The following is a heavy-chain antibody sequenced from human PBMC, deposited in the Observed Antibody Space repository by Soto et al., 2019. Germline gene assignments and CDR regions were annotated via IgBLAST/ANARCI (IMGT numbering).Heavy chain of an antibody. V-gene: IGHV4-4*02. Sequence: QVQLQESGPGLVKPSGTLSLTCAVSSGSISSSNWWRWVRQPPGKGLEWIGEIYHSGSTNYNPSLLRRYTISADKSKNQFSLKLSSVAAADTAVYYCARLETGAATDFPFYYYRDVWGKGTTVTVSS. CDR1: SGSISSSNW. D-gene: IGHD6-25*01. CDR3: ARLETGAATDFPFYYYRDV. CDR2: IYHSGST. J-gene: IGHJ6*03.